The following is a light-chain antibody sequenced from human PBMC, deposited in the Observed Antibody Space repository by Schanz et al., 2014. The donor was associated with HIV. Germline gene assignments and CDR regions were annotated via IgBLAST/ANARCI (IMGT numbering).Light chain of an antibody. CDR1: QTVSNN. V-gene: IGKV3-20*01. CDR3: QQYGNSPFT. CDR2: GAS. J-gene: IGKJ3*01. Sequence: EIVMTQSPGTLSVSPGERATLSCRASQTVSNNLAWYQQKPGQPPRLLIYGASNKATGIPDRFSGSGSGTDFTLTISRLEPEDFAVYYCQQYGNSPFTFGPGTKVDIK.